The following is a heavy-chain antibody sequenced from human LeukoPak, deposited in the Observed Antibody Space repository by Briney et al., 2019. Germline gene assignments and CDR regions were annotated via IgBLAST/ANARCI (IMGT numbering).Heavy chain of an antibody. V-gene: IGHV3-33*01. J-gene: IGHJ4*02. D-gene: IGHD3-10*01. CDR3: AGDRFFRPDY. CDR1: GFTFSSYG. CDR2: IWYDGSNK. Sequence: GGSLRLSCGASGFTFSSYGMHWVRQAPGKGLEWVAVIWYDGSNKYYADSVKGRITISRDNSKNTLYLQMNSLRAEDTAVYYCAGDRFFRPDYWGQGTLVTVSS.